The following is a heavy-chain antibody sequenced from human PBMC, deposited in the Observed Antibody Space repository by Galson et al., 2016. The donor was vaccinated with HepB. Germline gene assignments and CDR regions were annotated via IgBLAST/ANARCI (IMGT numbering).Heavy chain of an antibody. CDR2: IYHSETI. CDR3: ARGIIGIAVAGPIDY. J-gene: IGHJ4*02. V-gene: IGHV4-30-2*01. CDR1: SGSISSGGYS. D-gene: IGHD6-19*01. Sequence: TLSLTCAVSSGSISSGGYSWSWIRQPPGKGLEWIGYIYHSETIYYKPSLKSRVTISVDRSKNQFSLKLSSVTAADTAVYYCARGIIGIAVAGPIDYWGQGILVTVSS.